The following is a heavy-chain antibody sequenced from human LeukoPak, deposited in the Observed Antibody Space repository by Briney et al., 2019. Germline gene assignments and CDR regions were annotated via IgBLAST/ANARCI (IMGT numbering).Heavy chain of an antibody. CDR3: ARDLASSSGWEFDY. CDR1: GFTVSSSY. J-gene: IGHJ4*02. CDR2: IYGGGST. Sequence: GGSLRLSCAASGFTVSSSYMNWVRQTPGKGLEWVSLIYGGGSTYYADSVKGRFTISRDNSKNTLYLQMNSLRAEDTAVYYCARDLASSSGWEFDYWGQGTLVTVSS. V-gene: IGHV3-53*01. D-gene: IGHD6-19*01.